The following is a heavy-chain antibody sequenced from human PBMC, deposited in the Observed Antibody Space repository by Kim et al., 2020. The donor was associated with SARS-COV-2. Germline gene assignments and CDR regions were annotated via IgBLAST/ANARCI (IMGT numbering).Heavy chain of an antibody. CDR2: ISKDGSYT. CDR1: GFTFSSYG. D-gene: IGHD5-12*01. CDR3: AKEIHVATAM. J-gene: IGHJ4*02. V-gene: IGHV3-30*18. Sequence: GGSLRLSCAASGFTFSSYGMHWVRQAPGKGLEWVACISKDGSYTHHADSVKGRFTISRDNSKNMLFLQMNSLRDEDTAVYYCAKEIHVATAMWGQGTLVTVSS.